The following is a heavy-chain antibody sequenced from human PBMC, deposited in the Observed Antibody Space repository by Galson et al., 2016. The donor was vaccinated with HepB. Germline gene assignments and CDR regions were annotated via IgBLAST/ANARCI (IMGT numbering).Heavy chain of an antibody. CDR2: LSGDGVST. J-gene: IGHJ5*02. Sequence: SLRLSCAASGFTFSESAMSRVRQAPGKGLEWVSALSGDGVSTYYADSVTGRFTISRDISKNTLYLQMNSLRAEDTAVYDCAKGGDYDHWGQGTLVTVSS. CDR3: AKGGDYDH. CDR1: GFTFSESA. V-gene: IGHV3-23*01. D-gene: IGHD7-27*01.